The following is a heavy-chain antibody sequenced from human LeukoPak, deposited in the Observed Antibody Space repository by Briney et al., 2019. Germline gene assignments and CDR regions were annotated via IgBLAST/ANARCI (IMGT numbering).Heavy chain of an antibody. J-gene: IGHJ4*02. Sequence: PGGSLRLSCAASGFTFSSYSMNWVRQAPGKGLEWVSYISSSSSTIYYADSVKGRSTISRDNAKNSLYLQMNSLRAEDTAVYYCARGYSSGSYWGQGTLVTVSS. CDR2: ISSSSSTI. V-gene: IGHV3-48*01. CDR1: GFTFSSYS. D-gene: IGHD6-19*01. CDR3: ARGYSSGSY.